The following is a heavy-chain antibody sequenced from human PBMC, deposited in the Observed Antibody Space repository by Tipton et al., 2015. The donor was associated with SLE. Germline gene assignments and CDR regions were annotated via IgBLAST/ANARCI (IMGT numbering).Heavy chain of an antibody. CDR2: IYFTGST. CDR3: ARVGNYDLDY. D-gene: IGHD3-3*01. V-gene: IGHV4-59*11. Sequence: TLSLTCTVSGGSISTHYRSWIRQPPGKGLEWIGYIYFTGSTNYDPSLKGRVTISVDTSKKQFSLKLSSVTAADTAVYYCARVGNYDLDYWGQGTLVTVSS. CDR1: GGSISTHY. J-gene: IGHJ4*02.